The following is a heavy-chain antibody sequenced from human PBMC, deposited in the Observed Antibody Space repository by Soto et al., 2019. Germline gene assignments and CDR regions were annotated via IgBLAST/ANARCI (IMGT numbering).Heavy chain of an antibody. D-gene: IGHD5-18*01. Sequence: SETLSLTCTVSGGSISSSSYYWGWIRQPPGKGLEWIGTINYSGSTYYNASLESRVTISVDTSKKQFSLKLSSVTAADTAVYYCARLPRIKLWLGDFDYWGQGTLVTVSS. V-gene: IGHV4-39*01. J-gene: IGHJ4*02. CDR1: GGSISSSSYY. CDR3: ARLPRIKLWLGDFDY. CDR2: INYSGST.